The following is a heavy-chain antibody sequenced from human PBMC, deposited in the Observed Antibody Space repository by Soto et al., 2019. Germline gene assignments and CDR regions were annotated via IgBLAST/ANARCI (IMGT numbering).Heavy chain of an antibody. J-gene: IGHJ4*02. D-gene: IGHD6-19*01. CDR1: GFTFSSYA. V-gene: IGHV3-30-3*01. CDR3: ARELQQEQQWLVQGDFDY. CDR2: ISYDGSNK. Sequence: SLRLSCAASGFTFSSYAMHWVRQAPGKGLEWVAVISYDGSNKYYADSVKGRFTISRDNSKNTLYLQMNSLRAEDTAVYYCARELQQEQQWLVQGDFDYWGQGTLVTVSS.